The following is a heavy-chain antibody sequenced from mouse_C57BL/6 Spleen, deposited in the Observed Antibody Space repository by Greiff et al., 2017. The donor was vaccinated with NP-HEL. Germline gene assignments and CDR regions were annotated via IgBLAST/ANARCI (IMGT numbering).Heavy chain of an antibody. Sequence: DVQLQESGPGLVKPSQSLSLTCSVSGYSITSGYNWNWIRQFPGNKLEWMGYIRYDGSNNYTPSLKNRTPFTRDTSKNQTFLKLNSVTTEDTATYYCAINYGSRVGMDYWGQGTSVTVSS. V-gene: IGHV3-6*01. CDR3: AINYGSRVGMDY. J-gene: IGHJ4*01. CDR1: GYSITSGYN. D-gene: IGHD1-1*01. CDR2: IRYDGSN.